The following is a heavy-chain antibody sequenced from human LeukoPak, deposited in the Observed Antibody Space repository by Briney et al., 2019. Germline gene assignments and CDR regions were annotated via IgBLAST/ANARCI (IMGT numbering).Heavy chain of an antibody. D-gene: IGHD3-16*01. J-gene: IGHJ4*02. Sequence: GGSLRLPCAASGFTFSNYAMTWVRQAPGKGLEWVSAIRGDGDFTYYADSVRGRFIISRDNSKNTLYLQMSSLGAEDTAVYYGVKNYGNSPYAPVDWGQGTLSPSPQ. CDR2: IRGDGDFT. CDR1: GFTFSNYA. V-gene: IGHV3-23*01. CDR3: VKNYGNSPYAPVD.